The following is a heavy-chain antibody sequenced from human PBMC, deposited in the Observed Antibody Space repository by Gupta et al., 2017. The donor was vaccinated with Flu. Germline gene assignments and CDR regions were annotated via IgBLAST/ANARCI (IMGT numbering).Heavy chain of an antibody. J-gene: IGHJ1*01. V-gene: IGHV3-23*01. CDR2: ISGSGGST. CDR1: GFTFSSYA. CDR3: AKLGRXFDWLFSAEYFQH. Sequence: EVQLLESGGGLVQPGGSLRLSCAASGFTFSSYAMSWVRQAPGKGLEWVSAISGSGGSTYYADSVKGRFTISRDNSKNTLYLQMNSLRAEDTAVXYXAKLGRXFDWLFSAEYFQHWGQGTLVTVSS. D-gene: IGHD3-9*01.